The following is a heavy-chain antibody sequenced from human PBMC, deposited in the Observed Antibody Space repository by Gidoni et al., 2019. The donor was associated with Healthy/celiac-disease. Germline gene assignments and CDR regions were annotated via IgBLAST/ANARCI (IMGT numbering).Heavy chain of an antibody. Sequence: EVQLLESGGGLVQPGGSLGLSCAASGCTFSRYAMSWVRQAPGKGLEWVSGISGSGGNTYYADSVQGRFTISRDNSKNTLDLQMNSVRAEDTAVYYCAKESSSWSSDYWGQGTLVTVSS. D-gene: IGHD6-13*01. CDR2: ISGSGGNT. J-gene: IGHJ4*02. CDR1: GCTFSRYA. V-gene: IGHV3-23*01. CDR3: AKESSSWSSDY.